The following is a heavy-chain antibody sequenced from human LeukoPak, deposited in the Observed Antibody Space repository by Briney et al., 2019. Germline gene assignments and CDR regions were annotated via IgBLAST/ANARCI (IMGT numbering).Heavy chain of an antibody. V-gene: IGHV3-74*01. CDR3: AKSAARLVSDYYYYMDV. CDR2: INSDGSST. Sequence: PGGSLRLSCAASGFTFSSYWMHWVRQAPGKGLVWVSRINSDGSSTSYADSVKGRFTISRDNSKTSLYLQMNSLRTEDTALYYCAKSAARLVSDYYYYMDVWGKGTTVTVSS. J-gene: IGHJ6*03. D-gene: IGHD6-6*01. CDR1: GFTFSSYW.